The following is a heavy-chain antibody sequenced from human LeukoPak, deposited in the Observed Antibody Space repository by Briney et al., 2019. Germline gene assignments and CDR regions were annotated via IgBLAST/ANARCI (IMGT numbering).Heavy chain of an antibody. Sequence: ASVKVSCKASGYTLTNYGLSWVRQAPGQGLEWMGWITAYNGHTHYAQNLQGRLTMTTDTSTSTAYMELRSLRSDDTAVYYCARRYYYDSSGYPHFDYWGQGTLVTVSS. D-gene: IGHD3-22*01. CDR1: GYTLTNYG. V-gene: IGHV1-18*01. CDR2: ITAYNGHT. CDR3: ARRYYYDSSGYPHFDY. J-gene: IGHJ4*02.